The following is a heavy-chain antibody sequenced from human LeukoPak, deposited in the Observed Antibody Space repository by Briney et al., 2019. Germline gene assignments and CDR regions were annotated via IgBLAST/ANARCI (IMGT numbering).Heavy chain of an antibody. D-gene: IGHD4-11*01. CDR3: AKSYSKRTTYYYYGMDV. Sequence: PGGTLRLSCAASGFSFDASAMHWVRQAPGKGREWVSGISWISGNIGYADSVKGRFTISRDNAKTSLYLQMNSLRAEDTALYYCAKSYSKRTTYYYYGMDVWGQGTTVTVSS. J-gene: IGHJ6*02. CDR1: GFSFDASA. CDR2: ISWISGNI. V-gene: IGHV3-9*01.